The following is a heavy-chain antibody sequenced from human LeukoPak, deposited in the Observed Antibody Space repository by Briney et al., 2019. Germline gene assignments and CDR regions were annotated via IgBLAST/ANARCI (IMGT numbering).Heavy chain of an antibody. CDR1: GYTFTGYY. CDR3: AREKGWFGELENPDY. Sequence: ASVKVSCKASGYTFTGYYMHWVRQAPGQGLEWMGWINPNSGGTNYAQKLQGRVTMTTDTSTSTAYMELRSLRSDDTAVYYCAREKGWFGELENPDYWGQGTLVTVSS. V-gene: IGHV1-2*02. D-gene: IGHD3-10*01. CDR2: INPNSGGT. J-gene: IGHJ4*02.